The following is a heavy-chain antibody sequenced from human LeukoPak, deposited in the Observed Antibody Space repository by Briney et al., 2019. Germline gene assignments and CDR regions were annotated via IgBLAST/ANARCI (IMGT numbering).Heavy chain of an antibody. CDR2: IIPIFGTA. CDR1: GGTFSSYA. V-gene: IGHV1-69*13. J-gene: IGHJ6*03. D-gene: IGHD5-24*01. Sequence: GASVKVSCKASGGTFSSYAISWVRQAPGQGLEWMGGIIPIFGTANYAQKFQGRVTITADESTSTAYMKLSSLRSEDTAVYYCAISTWLQLRYYYYMDVWGKGTTVTVSS. CDR3: AISTWLQLRYYYYMDV.